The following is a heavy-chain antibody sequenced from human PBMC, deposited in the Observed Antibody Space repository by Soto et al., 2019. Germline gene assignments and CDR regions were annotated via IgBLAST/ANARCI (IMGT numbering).Heavy chain of an antibody. Sequence: QVQLVESGGGVVQPGRSLRLSCAASRFTFGSHVMHWVRQAPGKGLEWLAVISFDGSSKYYADSVKGRFTISRDNSKNSLYREVNSLTIEDTAVYYCARVSSVGPTKTAGKDYWGQGTLVIVSS. J-gene: IGHJ4*02. CDR2: ISFDGSSK. D-gene: IGHD1-26*01. CDR3: ARVSSVGPTKTAGKDY. CDR1: RFTFGSHV. V-gene: IGHV3-30-3*01.